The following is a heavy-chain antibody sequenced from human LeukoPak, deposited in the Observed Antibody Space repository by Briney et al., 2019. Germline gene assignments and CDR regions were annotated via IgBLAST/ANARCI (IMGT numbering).Heavy chain of an antibody. V-gene: IGHV4-39*01. D-gene: IGHD2-8*01. Sequence: SETLSLTCAVSGGSISSSGYYWGWIRQPPGKGLEWVGSFYYSGSTYYNPSLKSRVTISVDTSKNQFSLRLSSVTAADTALYYCARRNAAEEAFDIWGQGTMVTVSS. CDR2: FYYSGST. CDR1: GGSISSSGYY. CDR3: ARRNAAEEAFDI. J-gene: IGHJ3*02.